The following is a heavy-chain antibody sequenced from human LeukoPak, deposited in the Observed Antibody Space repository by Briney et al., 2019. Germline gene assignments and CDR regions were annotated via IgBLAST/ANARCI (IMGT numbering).Heavy chain of an antibody. V-gene: IGHV4-59*01. CDR1: GGSISSYY. CDR2: IYYSGST. J-gene: IGHJ4*02. D-gene: IGHD6-13*01. CDR3: ARPSIAAAGGRFDY. Sequence: SETLSLTCTVSGGSISSYYWSWIRQPPGKGLEWIGYIYYSGSTNYNPSLKSRVTISVDTSKNQFSLKLSSVTAADTAVYYCARPSIAAAGGRFDYWGQGTLVTVSS.